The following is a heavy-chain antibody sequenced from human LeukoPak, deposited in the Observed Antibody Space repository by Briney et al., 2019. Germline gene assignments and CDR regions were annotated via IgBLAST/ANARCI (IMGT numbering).Heavy chain of an antibody. Sequence: KPSETLSLTCTVSGGSISSYYWSWIRQPPGKGLEWIGYIYYSGSTNYNPSLKSRVTISVDTSKNQFSLKLSSVTAADTAVYYCASHKRDYDSSGYYFDYWGQGTLVTVSS. CDR3: ASHKRDYDSSGYYFDY. CDR1: GGSISSYY. CDR2: IYYSGST. J-gene: IGHJ4*02. D-gene: IGHD3-22*01. V-gene: IGHV4-59*08.